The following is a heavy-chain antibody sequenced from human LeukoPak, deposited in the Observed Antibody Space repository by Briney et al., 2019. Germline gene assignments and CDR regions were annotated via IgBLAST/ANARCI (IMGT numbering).Heavy chain of an antibody. CDR2: IIPIFGTA. CDR1: GYTFTSHA. CDR3: VSTYYYDSGGSPDY. V-gene: IGHV1-69*06. D-gene: IGHD3-22*01. J-gene: IGHJ4*02. Sequence: SVKVSCKASGYTFTSHAITWVRQAPXEGLEWMGRIIPIFGTANYAQKFQGTVTITADKSTSTTYLELSSLRSEDTAMYYCVSTYYYDSGGSPDYWGQGTLVIVSS.